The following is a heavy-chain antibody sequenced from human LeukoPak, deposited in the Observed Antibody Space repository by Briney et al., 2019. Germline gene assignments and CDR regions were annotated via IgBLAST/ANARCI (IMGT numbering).Heavy chain of an antibody. D-gene: IGHD1-26*01. CDR1: GGSISSSYYY. CDR3: ARDRWELRGFDY. CDR2: IYYSGST. J-gene: IGHJ4*02. Sequence: PLETLSLTCTVSGGSISSSYYYWGWIRQPPGKGLEWIGSIYYSGSTYYNPSLKSRVTISVDTSKNQFSLKLRSVTAADTAVYYCARDRWELRGFDYWGQGTLVTVSS. V-gene: IGHV4-39*02.